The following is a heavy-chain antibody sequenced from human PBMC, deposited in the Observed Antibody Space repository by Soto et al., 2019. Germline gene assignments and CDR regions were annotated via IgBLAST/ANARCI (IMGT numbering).Heavy chain of an antibody. CDR3: AETYYYDSSGLWYYGMDV. V-gene: IGHV3-30*18. D-gene: IGHD3-22*01. CDR2: ISYDGSNK. J-gene: IGHJ6*02. CDR1: GFTFSSYG. Sequence: GGSLRLSCAASGFTFSSYGMHWVRQAPGKGLEWVAVISYDGSNKYYADSVKGRFTISRDNSKNTLYLQMNSLRAEDTAVYYCAETYYYDSSGLWYYGMDVWGQGTTVTVSS.